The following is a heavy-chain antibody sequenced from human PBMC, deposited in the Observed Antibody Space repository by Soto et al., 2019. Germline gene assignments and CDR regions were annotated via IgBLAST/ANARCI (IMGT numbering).Heavy chain of an antibody. CDR3: AKVSLVWVRGVIATGPDYFDY. Sequence: GGSLRLSCAASGFTFSSYGMHWVRQAPGKGLEWVAVISYDGSNKYYADSVKGRFTISRDNSKNTLYLQMNSLRAEDTAVYYCAKVSLVWVRGVIATGPDYFDYWGQGTLVTVSS. CDR2: ISYDGSNK. D-gene: IGHD3-10*01. CDR1: GFTFSSYG. J-gene: IGHJ4*02. V-gene: IGHV3-30*18.